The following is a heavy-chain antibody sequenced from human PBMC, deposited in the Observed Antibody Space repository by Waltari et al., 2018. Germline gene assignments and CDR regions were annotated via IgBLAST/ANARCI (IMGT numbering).Heavy chain of an antibody. D-gene: IGHD3-3*01. V-gene: IGHV4-4*07. CDR2: IYTSGST. CDR1: GGSIRSYS. Sequence: VQLQESAPGLVKPSETLSLTCTVPGGSIRSYSWTWIRTPAGKGMEWIGRIYTSGSTNYNPSLKSRVTMSVDTSKNQFSLKLSSVTAADTAVYYCARWGVGSYDFWSGYLDAFDIWGQGTMVTVSS. J-gene: IGHJ3*02. CDR3: ARWGVGSYDFWSGYLDAFDI.